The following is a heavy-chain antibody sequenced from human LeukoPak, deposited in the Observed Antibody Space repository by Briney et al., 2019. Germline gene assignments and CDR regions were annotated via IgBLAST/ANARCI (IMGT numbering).Heavy chain of an antibody. V-gene: IGHV3-23*01. CDR2: ISGSGGST. D-gene: IGHD3-9*01. Sequence: GGSLRLSCAASGFTFSSYAMSWVRQAPGKGLEWVSAISGSGGSTYYADSVKGRFTISRDNSKNTLYLQMNSLRAEDTALYYCAKAFRYYDILTGYRYWGQGTLVTVSS. CDR1: GFTFSSYA. J-gene: IGHJ4*02. CDR3: AKAFRYYDILTGYRY.